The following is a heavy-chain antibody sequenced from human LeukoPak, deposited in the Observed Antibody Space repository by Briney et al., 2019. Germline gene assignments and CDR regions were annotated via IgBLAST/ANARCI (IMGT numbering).Heavy chain of an antibody. CDR3: ARGGAEAYYDFWSGYQYNWFDP. V-gene: IGHV1-8*03. J-gene: IGHJ5*02. CDR1: GYTFTSYD. D-gene: IGHD3-3*01. CDR2: MNPNSGNT. Sequence: GASVKVSCKASGYTFTSYDINWVRQATGQGLEWMGWMNPNSGNTGYAQKFQGRVTITRNTSISTAYMELSSLRSEDTAVYYCARGGAEAYYDFWSGYQYNWFDPWGQGTLVTVSS.